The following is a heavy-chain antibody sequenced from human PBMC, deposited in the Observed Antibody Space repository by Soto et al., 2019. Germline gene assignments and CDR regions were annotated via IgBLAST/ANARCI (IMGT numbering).Heavy chain of an antibody. J-gene: IGHJ4*02. CDR2: IYTSGTT. Sequence: TLSLPCTVAGRSIGGYYWSWIRQPAGERLEWIGRIYTSGTTDFNPSLKCRVTMSVDTSKNQFSLKLTSVTAADTALYYCPREDYYDTGYYVVWGQGTKVTVSS. V-gene: IGHV4-4*07. D-gene: IGHD3-9*01. CDR1: GRSIGGYY. CDR3: PREDYYDTGYYVV.